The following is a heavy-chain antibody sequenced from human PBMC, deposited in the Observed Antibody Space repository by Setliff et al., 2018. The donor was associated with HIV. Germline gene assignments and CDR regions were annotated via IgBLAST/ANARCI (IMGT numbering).Heavy chain of an antibody. CDR2: IIPIFDTR. Sequence: GASVKVSCKASGGTFNSYGISWVRQAPGQRLEYMGGIIPIFDTRRSAQKFQGRVTFTADESTSTAYMELRSLRSEDTAMYYCARVPTTNYYGSGSFYNSYFDSWGQETLVTVSS. CDR1: GGTFNSYG. V-gene: IGHV1-69*13. CDR3: ARVPTTNYYGSGSFYNSYFDS. D-gene: IGHD3-10*01. J-gene: IGHJ4*02.